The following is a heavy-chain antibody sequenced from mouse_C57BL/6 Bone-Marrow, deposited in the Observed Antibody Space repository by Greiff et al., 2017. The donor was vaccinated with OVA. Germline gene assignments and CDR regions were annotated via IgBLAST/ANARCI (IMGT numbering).Heavy chain of an antibody. D-gene: IGHD2-4*01. CDR3: LRGLYDDSSVPYSY. CDR1: GFTFNTYA. V-gene: IGHV10-3*01. Sequence: EVQGVESGGGLVQPKGSLKLSCAASGFTFNTYAMHWVRQAPGKGLEWVARIRSKSSNYATYYADSVKDRFTISRDDSQSMLYLQMTNQTTAETALYYCLRGLYDDSSVPYSYWGQGTLVTVS. J-gene: IGHJ3*01. CDR2: IRSKSSNYAT.